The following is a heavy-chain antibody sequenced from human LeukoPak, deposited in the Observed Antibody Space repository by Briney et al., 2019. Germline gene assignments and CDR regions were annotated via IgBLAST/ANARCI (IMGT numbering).Heavy chain of an antibody. CDR3: ASIWFGEFPYYFDY. J-gene: IGHJ4*02. V-gene: IGHV3-30*02. CDR2: IRYDGSNK. CDR1: GFTFSSYG. Sequence: GGSLRLSCAASGFTFSSYGMHWVRQAPGKGLEWVAFIRYDGSNKYYADSVKGRFTISRDNSKNTLYLQMNSLRAEDTAVYYCASIWFGEFPYYFDYWGQGTLVTVSS. D-gene: IGHD3-10*01.